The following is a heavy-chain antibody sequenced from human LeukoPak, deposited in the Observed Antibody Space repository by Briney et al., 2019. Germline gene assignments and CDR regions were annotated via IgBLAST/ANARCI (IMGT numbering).Heavy chain of an antibody. J-gene: IGHJ5*02. V-gene: IGHV1-2*02. D-gene: IGHD4-23*01. CDR2: INPNSGGT. Sequence: ASVKVSCKASGGTFSSYAISWVRQAPGQGLEWMGWINPNSGGTNYAQKFQGRVTMTRDTSISTAYMELSRLRSDDTAVYYCARATTVVPFDPWGQGTLVTVSS. CDR3: ARATTVVPFDP. CDR1: GGTFSSYA.